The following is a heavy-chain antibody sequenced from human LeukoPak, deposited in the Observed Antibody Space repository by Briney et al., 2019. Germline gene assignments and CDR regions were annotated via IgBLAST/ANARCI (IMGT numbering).Heavy chain of an antibody. V-gene: IGHV3-23*01. CDR1: GFTFSSYA. Sequence: GGSLRLSCAASGFTFSSYAMSWVRQAPGKGLEWVSSISGSAGDTYYADSVKGRFTISRDNSKNTLYVQMNSLRAEDTAIYYCAKGGIGAFDYWGQGTLVTVSS. CDR2: ISGSAGDT. J-gene: IGHJ4*02. D-gene: IGHD2-21*01. CDR3: AKGGIGAFDY.